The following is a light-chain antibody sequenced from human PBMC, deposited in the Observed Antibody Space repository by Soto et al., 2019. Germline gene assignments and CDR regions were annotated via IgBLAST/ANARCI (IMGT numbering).Light chain of an antibody. V-gene: IGKV3-20*01. Sequence: EFVLTQSPGTLSLSPGERATLSCRASQSVSSSYLAWFQQKPGQAPRLLIYAASSRATGIPDRFSGSGSGTDFTLTISRLEPEDFAVYYCQQYGSSLRTFGQGTKVDIK. CDR1: QSVSSSY. J-gene: IGKJ1*01. CDR2: AAS. CDR3: QQYGSSLRT.